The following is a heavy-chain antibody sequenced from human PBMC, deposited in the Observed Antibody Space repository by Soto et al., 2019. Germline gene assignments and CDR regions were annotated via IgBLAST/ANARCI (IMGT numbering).Heavy chain of an antibody. Sequence: SETLSLTCTVSGGSISSYYWSWIRQPPGKGLEWIGYIYYSGSTNYNPSLKSRVTISVDTSKNQFSLKLTSVTAADTAVYYCARGDTYFDYWGQGTLVTVSA. D-gene: IGHD5-18*01. V-gene: IGHV4-59*01. CDR3: ARGDTYFDY. CDR2: IYYSGST. CDR1: GGSISSYY. J-gene: IGHJ4*02.